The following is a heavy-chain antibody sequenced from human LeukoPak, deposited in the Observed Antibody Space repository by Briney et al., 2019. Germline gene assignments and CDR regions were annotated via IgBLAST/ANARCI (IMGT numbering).Heavy chain of an antibody. D-gene: IGHD6-19*01. CDR3: ARGDAVAGADY. CDR1: GGPFSGYY. V-gene: IGHV4-34*01. CDR2: INHSGST. Sequence: SETLSLTCAVYGGPFSGYYWSWIRQPPGKGLEWIGEINHSGSTNYNPSLKSRVTISVDTSKNQFSLKLSSVTAADTAVYYCARGDAVAGADYWGQGTLVTVSS. J-gene: IGHJ4*02.